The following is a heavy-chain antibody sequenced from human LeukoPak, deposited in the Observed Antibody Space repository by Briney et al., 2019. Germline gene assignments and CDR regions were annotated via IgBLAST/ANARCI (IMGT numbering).Heavy chain of an antibody. Sequence: GASVKVSCKASGYTFTSYGISWVRQAPGQGLEWRGRIIPILGIANYAQKFQGRVTITADKSTSTAYMELSSLRAEDTAVYSCARDLHDILTGETDAFDIWGQGTMVTVSS. CDR2: IIPILGIA. D-gene: IGHD3-9*01. CDR3: ARDLHDILTGETDAFDI. J-gene: IGHJ3*02. CDR1: GYTFTSYG. V-gene: IGHV1-69*04.